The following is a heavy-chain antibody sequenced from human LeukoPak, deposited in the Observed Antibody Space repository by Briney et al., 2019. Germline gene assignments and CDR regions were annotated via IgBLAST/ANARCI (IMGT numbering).Heavy chain of an antibody. J-gene: IGHJ3*02. CDR3: ARDLWLGAFDI. CDR2: IYTSGST. CDR1: GGSISSGSYY. Sequence: SGTLSPTCTVSGGSISSGSYYWSWIRQPAGKGLEWIGRIYTSGSTNYNPSLKSRVTISVDTSKNQFSLKLSSVTAADTAVYYCARDLWLGAFDIWGQGTMVTVSS. V-gene: IGHV4-61*02. D-gene: IGHD6-19*01.